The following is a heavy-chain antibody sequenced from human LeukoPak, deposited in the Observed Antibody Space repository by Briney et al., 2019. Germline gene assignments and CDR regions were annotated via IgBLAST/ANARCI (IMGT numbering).Heavy chain of an antibody. CDR1: GFTFSDYH. D-gene: IGHD3-10*01. J-gene: IGHJ4*02. CDR3: ARRFYYGSGSFDY. V-gene: IGHV3-11*04. CDR2: ISSNGNTI. Sequence: PGGSLRLSCAASGFTFSDYHMTWIRQAPGKGLEWVSYISSNGNTIYYADSVKGRFTISRDNAKNSLSLQMNSLRAEDTAVYYCARRFYYGSGSFDYWGQGTLVTVSS.